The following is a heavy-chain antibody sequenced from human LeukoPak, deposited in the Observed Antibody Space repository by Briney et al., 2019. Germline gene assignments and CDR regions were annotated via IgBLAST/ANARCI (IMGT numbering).Heavy chain of an antibody. J-gene: IGHJ6*02. V-gene: IGHV3-48*01. CDR3: ARDQYSSSPIIYYYYGMDV. CDR2: ISSSSSTI. Sequence: GGSLRLSCAASGFTFSSYSMNWVRQAPGKGLEWVSYISSSSSTIYYADSVKGRFTISRDNAKNSLYLQMNSLRAEDTAVYYCARDQYSSSPIIYYYYGMDVWGQGTTVTVSS. CDR1: GFTFSSYS. D-gene: IGHD6-13*01.